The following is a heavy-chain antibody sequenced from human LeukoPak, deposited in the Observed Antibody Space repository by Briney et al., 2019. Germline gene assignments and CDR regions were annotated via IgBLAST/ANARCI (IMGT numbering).Heavy chain of an antibody. D-gene: IGHD6-6*01. V-gene: IGHV3-23*01. CDR2: ISGSGGST. CDR3: AKIFSSYGHNWFDP. J-gene: IGHJ5*02. CDR1: GFTVSSNY. Sequence: GGPLRLSCAASGFTVSSNYMSWVRQAPGKGLEWVSAISGSGGSTYYADSVKGRFTISRDNSKNTLYLQMNSLRAEDTAVYYCAKIFSSYGHNWFDPWGQGTLVTVSS.